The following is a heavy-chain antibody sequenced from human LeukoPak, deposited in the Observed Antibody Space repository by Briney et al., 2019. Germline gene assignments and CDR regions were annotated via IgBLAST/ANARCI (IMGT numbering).Heavy chain of an antibody. CDR2: IIPIFGTA. Sequence: SVNVSCKASGYTFTSYGISWVRQAPGQGLEWMGGIIPIFGTANYAQKFQGRVTITADESTSTAYMELSSLRSEDTAVYYCAREAIRLPGDYYYGMDVWGQGTTVTVSS. CDR3: AREAIRLPGDYYYGMDV. D-gene: IGHD5-12*01. J-gene: IGHJ6*02. CDR1: GYTFTSYG. V-gene: IGHV1-69*13.